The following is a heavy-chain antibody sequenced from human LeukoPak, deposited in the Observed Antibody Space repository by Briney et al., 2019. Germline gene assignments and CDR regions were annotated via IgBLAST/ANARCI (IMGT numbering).Heavy chain of an antibody. CDR3: ARDPYSGSYGNYYYYFMDV. V-gene: IGHV3-21*01. Sequence: GGSLRLSCAASGFTFNSYNMNWVRQAPGKGLEWVSSITSSSTYMYYADSVKGRFTISRDNARNSLYLQMNSLRAEDTAVYYCARDPYSGSYGNYYYYFMDVWGKGTTVTISS. D-gene: IGHD1-26*01. CDR2: ITSSSTYM. J-gene: IGHJ6*03. CDR1: GFTFNSYN.